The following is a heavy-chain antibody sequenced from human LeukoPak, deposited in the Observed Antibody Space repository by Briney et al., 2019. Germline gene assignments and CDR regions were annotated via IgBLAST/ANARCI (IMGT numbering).Heavy chain of an antibody. CDR2: IAHDGSNK. D-gene: IGHD1-7*01. V-gene: IGHV3-30*03. J-gene: IGHJ4*02. CDR1: GFTFSNYV. Sequence: GGALRLSCAASGFTFSNYVMQGLRQAPGKGLEWVARIAHDGSNKYYADSVKGRFTISRENSKSTVYLQMNSLRPEDTAVYSCARSFQWNYGSCLDSWGQGTLVTVSS. CDR3: ARSFQWNYGSCLDS.